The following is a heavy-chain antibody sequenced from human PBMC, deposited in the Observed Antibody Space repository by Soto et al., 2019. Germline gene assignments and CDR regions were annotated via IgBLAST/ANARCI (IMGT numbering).Heavy chain of an antibody. CDR3: ARWGTTGGLDV. CDR2: TSYDGTNK. J-gene: IGHJ4*02. CDR1: GFTFRSFV. V-gene: IGHV3-30*19. Sequence: QVQLVESGGGVVQPGTSLRLSCVGSGFTFRSFVIHWVRQAPGRGLEWVALTSYDGTNKYFGDSVKGRFTISRDNSRNPVDLQMDSLRLEDTAFYYCARWGTTGGLDVWGQGTLVSVSS. D-gene: IGHD3-16*01.